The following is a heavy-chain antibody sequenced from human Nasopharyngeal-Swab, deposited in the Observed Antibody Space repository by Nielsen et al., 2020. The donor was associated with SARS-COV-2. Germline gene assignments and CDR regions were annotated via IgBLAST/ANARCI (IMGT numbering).Heavy chain of an antibody. CDR1: GGTFRNSG. CDR3: AKVRTNYGMGLNGALDP. V-gene: IGHV1-69*13. D-gene: IGHD4-17*01. CDR2: IIPVFGTP. J-gene: IGHJ5*02. Sequence: SVKVSCKSSGGTFRNSGFSWVRQAPGQGLEWMGGIIPVFGTPLYAQKFQGRVTISADESTTTTYMELSSLRSQDTAVYYCAKVRTNYGMGLNGALDPWGQGTLVPVSS.